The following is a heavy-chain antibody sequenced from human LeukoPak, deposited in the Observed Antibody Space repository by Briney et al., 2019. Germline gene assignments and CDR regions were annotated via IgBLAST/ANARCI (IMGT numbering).Heavy chain of an antibody. V-gene: IGHV3-74*01. J-gene: IGHJ3*02. CDR1: GFTFSDYW. CDR3: SVGVITGTFHI. CDR2: VNGYGNST. Sequence: GGSLRLSCAASGFTFSDYWMHWVRQAPGEGLVWVSRVNGYGNSTSYEDSVKGRYNISRDNAKNKLYLQMNSLGAEDTAVYYCSVGVITGTFHIRGQGTMVTVSS. D-gene: IGHD3-16*02.